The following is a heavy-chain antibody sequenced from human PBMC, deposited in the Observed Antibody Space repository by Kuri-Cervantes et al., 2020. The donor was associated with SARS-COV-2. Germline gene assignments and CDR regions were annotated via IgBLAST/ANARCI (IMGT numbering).Heavy chain of an antibody. Sequence: SVKVSCKASGGTFSSYAISWVRQAPGQGLEWMGGIIPIFGTANYAQKFRGRVTITTDESTSTAYMELSSLRSEDTAVYYCAREEVLAVAGTGGFDYWGQGTLVTDSS. CDR3: AREEVLAVAGTGGFDY. J-gene: IGHJ4*02. D-gene: IGHD6-19*01. V-gene: IGHV1-69*05. CDR1: GGTFSSYA. CDR2: IIPIFGTA.